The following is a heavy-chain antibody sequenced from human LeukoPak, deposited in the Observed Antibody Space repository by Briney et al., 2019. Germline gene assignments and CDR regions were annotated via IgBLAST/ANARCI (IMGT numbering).Heavy chain of an antibody. CDR3: ARPPSYCGGDCGYAFDI. D-gene: IGHD2-21*02. J-gene: IGHJ3*02. V-gene: IGHV5-51*01. CDR1: GYSFTSYW. Sequence: GESLKISCEGSGYSFTSYWIGWVRQMPEKGLEWMGIIYPGDSDTRYSPSFQGQVTISADKSISTAYLQWSSLKASDTAMYYCARPPSYCGGDCGYAFDIWGQGTMVTVSS. CDR2: IYPGDSDT.